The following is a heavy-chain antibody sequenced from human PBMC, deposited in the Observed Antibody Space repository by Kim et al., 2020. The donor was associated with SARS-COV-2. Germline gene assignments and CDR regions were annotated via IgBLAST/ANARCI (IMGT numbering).Heavy chain of an antibody. CDR3: ATRHCSSTSCSPHYFDY. CDR2: IYYSGST. J-gene: IGHJ4*01. V-gene: IGHV4-59*08. CDR1: GGSISSYY. D-gene: IGHD2-2*01. Sequence: SETLSLTCTVSGGSISSYYWSWIRQPPGKGLEWIGYIYYSGSTNYNPSLKSRVTISVDTSKNQFSLKLSSVTAADTAVYYCATRHCSSTSCSPHYFDYWG.